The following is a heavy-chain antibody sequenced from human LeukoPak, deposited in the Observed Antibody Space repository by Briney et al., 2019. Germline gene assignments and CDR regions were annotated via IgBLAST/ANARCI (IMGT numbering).Heavy chain of an antibody. CDR3: GIRRLAVASAPFDH. Sequence: ASLKVSCKVSGRTLSQFSLQWVRQVPGKGLEWMGGSDPKDKTFYAQNFQGRVTLTEVTSTDTAYMELSSLIFEDTAVYYCGIRRLAVASAPFDHWGQGTLVTVSS. CDR1: GRTLSQFS. J-gene: IGHJ5*02. CDR2: SDPKDKT. D-gene: IGHD6-19*01. V-gene: IGHV1-24*01.